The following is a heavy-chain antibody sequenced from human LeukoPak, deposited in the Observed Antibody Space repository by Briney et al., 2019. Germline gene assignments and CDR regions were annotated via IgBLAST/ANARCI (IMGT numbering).Heavy chain of an antibody. D-gene: IGHD3-10*01. V-gene: IGHV3-13*01. J-gene: IGHJ6*02. CDR1: GFTFSSYD. CDR2: IDTAGVT. CDR3: ARGGYFGSGPMDV. Sequence: GGSLRLSCAGSGFTFSSYDMHWVRQAAGKGLEWVAAIDTAGVTYYPGSVRGRFTISRENAKNSFFLQMSSLRAGDTAVYYCARGGYFGSGPMDVWGQGTTVTVSS.